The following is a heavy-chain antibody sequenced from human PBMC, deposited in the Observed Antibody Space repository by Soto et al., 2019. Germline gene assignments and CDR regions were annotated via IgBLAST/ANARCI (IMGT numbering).Heavy chain of an antibody. Sequence: ASVKVSCKASGYTFTSYGISWVRQAPGQGLEWMGWISVYNGNTNYAQKLQGRVTMTTDTSTSTAHMELRSLRSDDTAVYYCARKGIAADFDYWGQGTLVTVSS. CDR3: ARKGIAADFDY. D-gene: IGHD6-13*01. V-gene: IGHV1-18*01. CDR2: ISVYNGNT. J-gene: IGHJ4*02. CDR1: GYTFTSYG.